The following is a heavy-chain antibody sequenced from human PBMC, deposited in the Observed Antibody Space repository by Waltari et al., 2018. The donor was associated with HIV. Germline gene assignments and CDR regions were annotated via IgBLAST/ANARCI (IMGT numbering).Heavy chain of an antibody. V-gene: IGHV3-23*01. J-gene: IGHJ4*02. D-gene: IGHD6-19*01. CDR1: GFTFSSYA. CDR2: ISGIGGST. Sequence: EVQLLESGGGLVQPGGSLRLSCAASGFTFSSYAMSWVRQAPGKGLGWVSAISGIGGSTYYADSVKGRFTIARDNSKNTLYLQMNSLRAEDTAVYYCATLPEDSSGWLLFDYWGQGTLVTVSS. CDR3: ATLPEDSSGWLLFDY.